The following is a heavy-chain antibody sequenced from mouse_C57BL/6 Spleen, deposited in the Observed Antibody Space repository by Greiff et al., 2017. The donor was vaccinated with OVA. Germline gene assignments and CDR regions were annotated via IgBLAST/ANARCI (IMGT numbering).Heavy chain of an antibody. D-gene: IGHD1-1*02. V-gene: IGHV3-6*01. CDR3: ARARVGWYFDV. CDR1: GYSITSGYY. CDR2: ISYDGSN. Sequence: LQESGPGLVKPSQSLSLTCSVTGYSITSGYYWNWIRQFPGNKLEWMGYISYDGSNNYNPSLKNRISITRDTSKNQFFLKLNSVTTEDTATYYCARARVGWYFDVWGTGTTVTVSS. J-gene: IGHJ1*03.